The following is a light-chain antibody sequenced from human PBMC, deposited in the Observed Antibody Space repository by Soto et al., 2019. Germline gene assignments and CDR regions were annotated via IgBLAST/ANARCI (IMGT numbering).Light chain of an antibody. CDR2: SAS. CDR1: QSFSSN. CDR3: QQYSASPRT. Sequence: ELVMTQSPATLSVSPGERATLSCRASQSFSSNVAWYHQKPGQAPRLLIHSASSRATGIPDRFSASGTGTDFTLTISRLEPEDFAVYYCQQYSASPRTFGQGTKVDIK. V-gene: IGKV3D-15*01. J-gene: IGKJ1*01.